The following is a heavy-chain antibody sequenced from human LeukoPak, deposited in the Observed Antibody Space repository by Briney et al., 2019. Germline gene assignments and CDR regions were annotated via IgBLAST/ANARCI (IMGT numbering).Heavy chain of an antibody. CDR2: INSDGSRT. V-gene: IGHV3-74*01. J-gene: IGHJ4*02. CDR1: GFTFSSNW. Sequence: PGGSLRLSCAASGFTFSSNWMHWVRQAPGQGLVWVSRINSDGSRTNYADSVKGRFTISRDNAKNTLYLQMNSLQDEDTAVYYCARAGTENTYGRFDDWGQGTLVTVSS. D-gene: IGHD5-18*01. CDR3: ARAGTENTYGRFDD.